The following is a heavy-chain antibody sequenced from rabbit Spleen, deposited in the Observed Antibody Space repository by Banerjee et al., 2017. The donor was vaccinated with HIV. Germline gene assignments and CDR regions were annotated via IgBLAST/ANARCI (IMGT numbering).Heavy chain of an antibody. D-gene: IGHD7-1*01. Sequence: QEQLEESGGDLVKPEGSLTLTCTASGFSFSSSYWICWVRQAPGKGLEWIACIYAGSSGSTYYASWAKGRFTISKTSSTTVTLQMTSLTAADTATYFCARDAGYAGYGYHRLYYFNLWGPGTLVTVS. V-gene: IGHV1S45*01. J-gene: IGHJ4*01. CDR3: ARDAGYAGYGYHRLYYFNL. CDR2: IYAGSSGST. CDR1: GFSFSSSYW.